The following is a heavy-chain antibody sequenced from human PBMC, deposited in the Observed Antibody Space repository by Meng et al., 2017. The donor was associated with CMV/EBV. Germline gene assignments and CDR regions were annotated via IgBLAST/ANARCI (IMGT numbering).Heavy chain of an antibody. Sequence: SETLSLTCTVSGGSISSYYWSWIRQPPGKGLEWIGYIYYNGSTNYNPSLKSRVTISVDTSKNQFSLKLSSVTAADTAVYYCARAAGSSSGWYGDDYWGQGTLVTVSS. CDR3: ARAAGSSSGWYGDDY. J-gene: IGHJ4*02. V-gene: IGHV4-59*01. CDR2: IYYNGST. CDR1: GGSISSYY. D-gene: IGHD6-19*01.